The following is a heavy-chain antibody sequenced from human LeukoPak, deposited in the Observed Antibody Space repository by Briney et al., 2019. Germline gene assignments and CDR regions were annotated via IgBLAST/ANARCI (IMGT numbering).Heavy chain of an antibody. J-gene: IGHJ4*02. CDR3: ARARLPHGSGSPVY. CDR1: GGSFSGYY. Sequence: PSETLSLTCAVYGGSFSGYYWSWIRQPPGKGLEWIGEINHSGSTNYNPSLKSRVTISVDTSKNQFPLKLSSVTAADTAVYYCARARLPHGSGSPVYWGQGTLVTVSS. CDR2: INHSGST. V-gene: IGHV4-34*01. D-gene: IGHD3-10*01.